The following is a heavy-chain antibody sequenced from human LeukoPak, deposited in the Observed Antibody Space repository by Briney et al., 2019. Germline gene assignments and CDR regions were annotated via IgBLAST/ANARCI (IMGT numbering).Heavy chain of an antibody. CDR3: STLTSRGLSDS. CDR1: AFIFSGHW. J-gene: IGHJ4*02. V-gene: IGHV3-15*07. Sequence: PGGSLRLSCEGSAFIFSGHWMNWVRQAPGKGLEWVGRIKSKADGETIDYAAPVKGRFTFSRDDSKNMLYLQMNSLKSEDTAVYYCSTLTSRGLSDSWGQGTLVTVSS. D-gene: IGHD1-20*01. CDR2: IKSKADGETI.